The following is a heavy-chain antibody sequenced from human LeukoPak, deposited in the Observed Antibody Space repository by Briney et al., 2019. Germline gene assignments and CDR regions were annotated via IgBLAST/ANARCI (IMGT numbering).Heavy chain of an antibody. D-gene: IGHD4-17*01. CDR1: GFTFSSYA. CDR2: ISGSGGST. Sequence: GGSLRLTCAASGFTFSSYAMSWVRQAPGKGLEWVSAISGSGGSTYYADSVKGRFTISRDNSKNTLYPQMNSLRAEDTAVYYCAKDGDYGDYADYDYWGQGTLVTVSS. J-gene: IGHJ4*02. CDR3: AKDGDYGDYADYDY. V-gene: IGHV3-23*01.